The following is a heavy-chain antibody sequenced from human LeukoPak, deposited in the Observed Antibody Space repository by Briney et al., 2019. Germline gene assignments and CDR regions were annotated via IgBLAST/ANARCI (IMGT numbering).Heavy chain of an antibody. D-gene: IGHD6-19*01. CDR2: IYSSGSA. CDR1: GGSIINHY. CDR3: AKDVRYASGWSTPES. Sequence: SETLSLTCTVSGGSIINHYWSWIRQPAGKGLEWIGRIYSSGSAHYSPSLKSRVSMSIDTSKNHFSLNLTSVTAADTALYFCAKDVRYASGWSTPESWGQGTLVTVSS. J-gene: IGHJ5*02. V-gene: IGHV4-4*07.